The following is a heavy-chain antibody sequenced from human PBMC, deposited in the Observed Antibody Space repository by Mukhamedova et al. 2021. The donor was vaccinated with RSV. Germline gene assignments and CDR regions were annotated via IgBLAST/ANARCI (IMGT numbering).Heavy chain of an antibody. D-gene: IGHD6-19*01. J-gene: IGHJ4*02. Sequence: RQAPGQGLEWMGWISAYNGNTNYAQKLQGRVTMTTDTSTSTAYMELRSLRSDDTAAYYCARARRQWLVVDYWGQETLVTVSS. CDR2: ISAYNGNT. CDR3: ARARRQWLVVDY. V-gene: IGHV1-18*01.